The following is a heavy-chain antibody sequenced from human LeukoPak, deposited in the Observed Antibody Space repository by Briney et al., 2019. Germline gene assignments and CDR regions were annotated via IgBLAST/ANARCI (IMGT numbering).Heavy chain of an antibody. CDR3: ATYYYGAGSPFDY. CDR2: INQDGSEK. D-gene: IGHD3-10*01. V-gene: IGHV3-7*01. Sequence: GGSLRLSCAAPGFTFSAYWMSWVRQAPGKGLEWVANINQDGSEKYYVDSVKGRFTISRDNAKNSLYLQMNSLRVEDTAVYYCATYYYGAGSPFDYWGQGTLVTVSS. J-gene: IGHJ4*02. CDR1: GFTFSAYW.